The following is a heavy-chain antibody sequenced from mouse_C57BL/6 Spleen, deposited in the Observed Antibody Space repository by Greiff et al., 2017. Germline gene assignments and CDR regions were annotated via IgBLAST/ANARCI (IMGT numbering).Heavy chain of an antibody. CDR1: GYSFTGYY. CDR2: INPSTGGT. V-gene: IGHV1-42*01. D-gene: IGHD1-3*01. J-gene: IGHJ2*01. Sequence: EVQLQQSGPELVKPGASVKICCKASGYSFTGYYMNWVKQSPEKSLEWIGEINPSTGGTTYNQKFKAKATLTVDESSSTAYMQLKSLTSEDSAVYYCARGSGGYYFDYWGQGTTLTVSS. CDR3: ARGSGGYYFDY.